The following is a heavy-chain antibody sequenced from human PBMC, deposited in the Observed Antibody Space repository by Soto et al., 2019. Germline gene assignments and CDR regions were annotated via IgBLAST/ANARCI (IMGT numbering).Heavy chain of an antibody. V-gene: IGHV3-30-3*01. CDR3: ARDYYDSSGSHDY. D-gene: IGHD3-22*01. CDR2: ISYDGGNK. CDR1: GFTFSSYA. J-gene: IGHJ4*02. Sequence: GGSLILSCAASGFTFSSYAMHWVRQAPGKGLEWVAVISYDGGNKYYADSVKGRFTISRDNSKNTLYLQMNSLRAEDTAVYYCARDYYDSSGSHDYWGQGTLVTVSS.